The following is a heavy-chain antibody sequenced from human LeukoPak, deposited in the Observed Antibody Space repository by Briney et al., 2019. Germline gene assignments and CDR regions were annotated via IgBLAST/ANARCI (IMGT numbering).Heavy chain of an antibody. CDR2: IIPILGIA. CDR1: GYTFTSYD. Sequence: GASVKVSCKASGYTFTSYDINWVRQAPGQGLEWMGRIIPILGIANYAQKFQGRVTITADKSTSTAYMELSSLRSEDTAVYYCARHNYGSGDYGMDVWGQGTTVTVSS. CDR3: ARHNYGSGDYGMDV. D-gene: IGHD3-10*01. J-gene: IGHJ6*02. V-gene: IGHV1-69*04.